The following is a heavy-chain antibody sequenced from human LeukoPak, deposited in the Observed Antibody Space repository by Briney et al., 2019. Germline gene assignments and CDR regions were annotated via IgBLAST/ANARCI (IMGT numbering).Heavy chain of an antibody. D-gene: IGHD4-17*01. CDR2: INHSGST. J-gene: IGHJ4*02. V-gene: IGHV4-34*01. Sequence: SETLSLTCAVCGGSFSVYYWSWIRQPPGKGLEWIGEINHSGSTNYNPSLKSRVTISVDTSKNQFSLKLSSVTAADTAVYYCARGGLRWYRYFDYWGQGTLVTVSS. CDR1: GGSFSVYY. CDR3: ARGGLRWYRYFDY.